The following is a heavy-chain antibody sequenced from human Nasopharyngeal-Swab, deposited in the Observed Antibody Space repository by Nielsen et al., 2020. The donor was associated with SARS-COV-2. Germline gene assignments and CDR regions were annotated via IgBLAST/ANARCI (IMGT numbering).Heavy chain of an antibody. Sequence: ARSLTPSCAASGLTLSSYTLNWVRQVPGKGLEWVSSISSSSSYIYYADSVKGRFTLSRHKAQNSLYLQMNSLRAEDTAVYYCARVFCSSTSCYPGLLRYYYYGMDVWGQGTTVTVSS. CDR1: GLTLSSYT. CDR2: ISSSSSYI. V-gene: IGHV3-21*01. CDR3: ARVFCSSTSCYPGLLRYYYYGMDV. J-gene: IGHJ6*02. D-gene: IGHD2-2*01.